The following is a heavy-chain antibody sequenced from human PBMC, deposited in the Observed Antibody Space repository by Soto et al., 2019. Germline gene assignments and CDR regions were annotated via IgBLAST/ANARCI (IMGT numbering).Heavy chain of an antibody. CDR1: GFTFSSYG. CDR2: ISYDGSNK. V-gene: IGHV3-30*18. D-gene: IGHD2-21*02. J-gene: IGHJ4*02. CDR3: AKDQVAVVVTAPFDY. Sequence: QVQLVESGGGVVQPGRSLRLSCAASGFTFSSYGMHWVRQAPGKGLEWVAVISYDGSNKYYADSVKGRFTLSRDKSKNTLYMPGDSLRAEDTAVYYCAKDQVAVVVTAPFDYWGQGTLVTVSS.